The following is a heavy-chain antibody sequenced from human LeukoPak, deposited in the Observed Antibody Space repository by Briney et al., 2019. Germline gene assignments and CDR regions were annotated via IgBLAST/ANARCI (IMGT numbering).Heavy chain of an antibody. D-gene: IGHD3-3*02. V-gene: IGHV4-34*01. CDR1: GRSFSGYY. J-gene: IGHJ4*02. CDR2: INHSGST. Sequence: SETLSLTCAVYGRSFSGYYWSWIRQPPGKGLEWIGEINHSGSTNYNPSLKSRVTISVDTSKNQFSLKLSSVTAADTAVYYCARKISGLFDYWGQGTLVTVSS. CDR3: ARKISGLFDY.